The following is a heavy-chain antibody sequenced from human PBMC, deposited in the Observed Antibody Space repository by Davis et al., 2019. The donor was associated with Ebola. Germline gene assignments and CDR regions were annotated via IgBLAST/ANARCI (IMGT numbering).Heavy chain of an antibody. Sequence: GGSLRLSCAASGFTFSSYAMSWVRQAPGKGLEWVSAISGSGGSTYYADSVKGRFTISRDNSKNTLYLQMNSLRAEDTAVYYCAKDKGARELLDWWWFDPWGQGTLVTVSS. V-gene: IGHV3-23*01. CDR3: AKDKGARELLDWWWFDP. CDR2: ISGSGGST. CDR1: GFTFSSYA. J-gene: IGHJ5*02. D-gene: IGHD1-26*01.